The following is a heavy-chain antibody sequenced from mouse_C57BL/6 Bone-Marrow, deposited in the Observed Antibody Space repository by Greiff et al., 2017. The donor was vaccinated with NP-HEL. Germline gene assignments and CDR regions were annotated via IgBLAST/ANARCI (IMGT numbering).Heavy chain of an antibody. V-gene: IGHV1-22*01. CDR2: INPNNGGT. D-gene: IGHD1-1*01. Sequence: EVQLQQSGPELVKPGASVKMSCKASGYTFTDYNMHWVKQSHGKSLEWIGYINPNNGGTSYNQKFKGKATLTVNKSSSTAYMELRSLTSEDSAVYYCARLGFITTVYFDYWCQGTTLTVSS. J-gene: IGHJ2*01. CDR1: GYTFTDYN. CDR3: ARLGFITTVYFDY.